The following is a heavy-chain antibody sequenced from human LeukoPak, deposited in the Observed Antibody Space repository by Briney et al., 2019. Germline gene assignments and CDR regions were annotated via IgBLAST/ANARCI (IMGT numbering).Heavy chain of an antibody. CDR1: GGSFSGYY. CDR3: ATNKDWAEAD. Sequence: SETLSLTCAVYGGSFSGYYWSWIRQPPGKGLEWIGEINHSGSTNYNPSLKSRVTISVDTSKNQFSLKLSSVTAADTAVYYCATNKDWAEADWGQGTLDIVSS. V-gene: IGHV4-34*01. J-gene: IGHJ4*02. CDR2: INHSGST. D-gene: IGHD3/OR15-3a*01.